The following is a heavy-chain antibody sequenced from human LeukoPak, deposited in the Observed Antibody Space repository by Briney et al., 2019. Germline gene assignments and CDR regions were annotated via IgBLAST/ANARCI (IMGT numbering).Heavy chain of an antibody. V-gene: IGHV3-30*18. D-gene: IGHD6-13*01. CDR2: MSYDGSYK. CDR3: AKYSSSSNYYYGMDV. Sequence: GGSLRLSCEASGFTFNKFAMSWVRQAPGKGLEWVAVMSYDGSYKQYADSVKGRFTVSRDNSEKTLYLQMNSLRAEDTAVYYCAKYSSSSNYYYGMDVWGQGTTVTVSS. J-gene: IGHJ6*02. CDR1: GFTFNKFA.